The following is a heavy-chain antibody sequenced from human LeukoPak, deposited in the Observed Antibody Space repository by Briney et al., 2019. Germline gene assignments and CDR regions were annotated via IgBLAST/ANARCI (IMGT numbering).Heavy chain of an antibody. Sequence: PSETLSLTCTVSGGYISSSRYYWGWIRQPPGKGLEWIGSIYYSGSTYYNPSLKSRVTISVDTSKNQFSLKLSSVTAADTAVYYCASHTLGYCSGGSCYHWYFDLWGRGTLVTVSS. CDR1: GGYISSSRYY. V-gene: IGHV4-39*01. D-gene: IGHD2-15*01. CDR3: ASHTLGYCSGGSCYHWYFDL. J-gene: IGHJ2*01. CDR2: IYYSGST.